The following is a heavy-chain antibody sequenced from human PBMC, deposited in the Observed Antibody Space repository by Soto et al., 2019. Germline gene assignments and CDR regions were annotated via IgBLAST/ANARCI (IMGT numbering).Heavy chain of an antibody. Sequence: SETLSLTCTVSGGSISSSSYYWGWIRQPPGKGLEWIGSIYYSGSIYYNPSLKSRVTISVDTSKNQFSLKLSSVTAADTAVYYCARHGRDRRYYYYGMDVWGQGTTVTVSS. CDR3: ARHGRDRRYYYYGMDV. V-gene: IGHV4-39*01. CDR1: GGSISSSSYY. CDR2: IYYSGSI. J-gene: IGHJ6*02.